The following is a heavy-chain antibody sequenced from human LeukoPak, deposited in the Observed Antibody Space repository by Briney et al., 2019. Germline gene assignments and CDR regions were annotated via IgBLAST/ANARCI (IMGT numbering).Heavy chain of an antibody. CDR2: IKIDGSGT. CDR3: ARDSTVSDFDY. J-gene: IGHJ4*02. CDR1: GFTFSSYW. Sequence: GGCLRLSCVASGFTFSSYWMHWVRHAPGKGLVWVSRIKIDGSGTGYADSVKGRFTISRDNAKNTLYLQMNSLRADDTAVYYCARDSTVSDFDYWGQGTLVTVSS. V-gene: IGHV3-74*01. D-gene: IGHD4-17*01.